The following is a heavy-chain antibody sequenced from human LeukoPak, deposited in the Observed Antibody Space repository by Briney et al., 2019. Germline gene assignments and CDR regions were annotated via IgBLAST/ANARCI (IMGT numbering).Heavy chain of an antibody. J-gene: IGHJ4*02. Sequence: ASVKVSCKASGYIFTNYYMHWVRQAPGQGLEWMGWISTYSGNAQYAQNFQGRVTMTADTTTSTAYMELRSLTTDDTAVYFCAREGSGYSYGYWGQGTLVTVSS. V-gene: IGHV1-18*04. D-gene: IGHD5-18*01. CDR1: GYIFTNYY. CDR2: ISTYSGNA. CDR3: AREGSGYSYGY.